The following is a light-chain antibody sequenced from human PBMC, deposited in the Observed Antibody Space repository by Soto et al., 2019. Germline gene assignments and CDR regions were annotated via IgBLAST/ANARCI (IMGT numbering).Light chain of an antibody. CDR3: QQYFDVPFT. V-gene: IGKV4-1*01. CDR1: RSVLYKSNNKNH. CDR2: WAS. Sequence: DIVMTQSPDSLAVSLGERATMNCKCSRSVLYKSNNKNHLAWYQQTPGQPPQXXIYWASTRESGVPERFSGSGAGTDFTLTISSLEAEDVAFYWCQQYFDVPFTFGGGTKVDIK. J-gene: IGKJ4*01.